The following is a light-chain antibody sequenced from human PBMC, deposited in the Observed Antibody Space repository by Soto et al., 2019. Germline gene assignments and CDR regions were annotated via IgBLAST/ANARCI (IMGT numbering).Light chain of an antibody. CDR3: QTWGTGIQV. CDR2: LNSDGSH. CDR1: SEHSRYA. V-gene: IGLV4-69*02. Sequence: QLVLTQSPSASASQGASVKLTCTLSSEHSRYAIAWHQQQTEKGPRYLMKLNSDGSHSKGDGIPDRFSGSSSGAERYLTISSLQSEDEADYYCQTWGTGIQVFGGGTKLTVL. J-gene: IGLJ2*01.